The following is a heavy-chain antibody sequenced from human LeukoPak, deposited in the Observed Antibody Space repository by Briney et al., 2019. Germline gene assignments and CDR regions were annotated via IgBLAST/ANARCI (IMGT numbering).Heavy chain of an antibody. J-gene: IGHJ4*02. Sequence: ASVNVSCKASGGTFSSYAISWVRQAPGQGLEWMGGIIPIFGTANYAQKFQGRVTITADESTSTAYMELSSLRSEDTAVYYCARVTMVRGVYYFDYWGQGTLVTVSS. CDR3: ARVTMVRGVYYFDY. D-gene: IGHD3-10*01. V-gene: IGHV1-69*13. CDR1: GGTFSSYA. CDR2: IIPIFGTA.